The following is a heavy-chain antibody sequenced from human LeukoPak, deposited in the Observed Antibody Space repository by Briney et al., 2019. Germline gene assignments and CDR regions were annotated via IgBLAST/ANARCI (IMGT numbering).Heavy chain of an antibody. CDR3: ARKLINRNWFDP. J-gene: IGHJ5*02. CDR2: ISAYNGNT. V-gene: IGHV1-18*01. CDR1: GYTFTSYG. D-gene: IGHD1-14*01. Sequence: ASVKVSFTASGYTFTSYGISWVRQAPGQGLEWMGWISAYNGNTNYAQKLQGRVTMTTDTSTSTAYMELRSLRSDDTAVYYCARKLINRNWFDPWGQGTQVTVSS.